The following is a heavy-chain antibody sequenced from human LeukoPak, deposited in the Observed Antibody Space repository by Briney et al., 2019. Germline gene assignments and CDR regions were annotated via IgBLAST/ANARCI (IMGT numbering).Heavy chain of an antibody. CDR3: AKAGDY. CDR2: IRSDTGT. CDR1: GLSVSHNY. D-gene: IGHD1-14*01. Sequence: PGGSLRLSCAASGLSVSHNYMTWVRQAPGKGLQWVSMIRSDTGTDYADSVKGRFTISRDNSKNTLYLQMNSLGAEDTAVYYCAKAGDYWGQGTLVTVSS. J-gene: IGHJ4*02. V-gene: IGHV3-53*01.